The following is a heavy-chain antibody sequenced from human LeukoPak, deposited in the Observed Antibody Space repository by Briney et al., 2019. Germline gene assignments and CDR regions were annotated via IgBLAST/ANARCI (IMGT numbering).Heavy chain of an antibody. Sequence: PGGSLRLSCAASGFTVSSNYMSWVRQAPGKGLEWVSVIYSGGSTYYADSVKGRFTISRDNSKNTLYLQMNSLRAEDTAVYYCARYQGGSQYYYDSSGYSSWGQGTLVTVSS. CDR3: ARYQGGSQYYYDSSGYSS. CDR2: IYSGGST. D-gene: IGHD3-22*01. V-gene: IGHV3-66*02. CDR1: GFTVSSNY. J-gene: IGHJ4*02.